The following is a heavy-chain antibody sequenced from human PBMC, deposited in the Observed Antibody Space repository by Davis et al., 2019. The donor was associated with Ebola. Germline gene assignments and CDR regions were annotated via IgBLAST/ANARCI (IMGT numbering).Heavy chain of an antibody. D-gene: IGHD3-9*01. V-gene: IGHV3-74*01. Sequence: GESLKISCAASGFTFSSYWMHWVRQAPGKGLVWVSRINSDGSSTSYADSVKGRFTISRDNSKNTLYLQMNSLRAEDTAVYYYAREGYDILTGSNSIDYWGQGTLVTVSS. J-gene: IGHJ4*02. CDR3: AREGYDILTGSNSIDY. CDR2: INSDGSST. CDR1: GFTFSSYW.